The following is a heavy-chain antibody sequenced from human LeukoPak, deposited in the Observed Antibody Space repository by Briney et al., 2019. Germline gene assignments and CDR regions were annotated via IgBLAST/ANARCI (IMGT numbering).Heavy chain of an antibody. D-gene: IGHD2-2*01. CDR1: GGSISSYY. J-gene: IGHJ6*03. V-gene: IGHV4-59*01. Sequence: SETLSLTCTVSGGSISSYYWSWLRQPPGKGLEWIGYIYYSGSTNYNPSLKSRVTISVDTSKNQFSLKLSSVIAADTAVYYCARTTEGYCSSASCFGFSYSYYMDVWGKGTTVTISS. CDR2: IYYSGST. CDR3: ARTTEGYCSSASCFGFSYSYYMDV.